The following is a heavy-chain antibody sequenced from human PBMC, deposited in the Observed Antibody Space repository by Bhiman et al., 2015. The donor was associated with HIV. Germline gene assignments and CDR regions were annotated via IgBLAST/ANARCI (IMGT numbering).Heavy chain of an antibody. CDR3: AGDSDDGDYLFS. CDR2: IYSGGST. V-gene: IGHV3-66*01. J-gene: IGHJ5*02. CDR1: GFTVSDNY. Sequence: VQLVESGGGLVQPGGSLRLSCAASGFTVSDNYMYWVRQAPGKGLEWVSVIYSGGSTYYAESVKGRFIISRDKSKNTLSLQMNSLTAEDTGVFYCAGDSDDGDYLFSWGQGTLVTVSS. D-gene: IGHD4-17*01.